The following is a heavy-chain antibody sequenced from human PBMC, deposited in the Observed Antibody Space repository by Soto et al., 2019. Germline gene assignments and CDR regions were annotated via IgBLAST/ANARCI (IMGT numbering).Heavy chain of an antibody. CDR1: GGTFSSYA. CDR2: IIPIFGTA. Sequence: QVQLVQSGAEVKKPGSSVKVYCKASGGTFSSYAISWVRQAPGQGLEWMGGIIPIFGTANYAQKFQVRVTITADESTRTAYMDLSSLRSEDTAVYYCARDVSPRGSYDHWGQGTLVTVSS. J-gene: IGHJ5*02. V-gene: IGHV1-69*01. CDR3: ARDVSPRGSYDH. D-gene: IGHD1-26*01.